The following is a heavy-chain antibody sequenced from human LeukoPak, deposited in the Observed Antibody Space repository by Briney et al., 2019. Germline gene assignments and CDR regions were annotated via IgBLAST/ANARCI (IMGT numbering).Heavy chain of an antibody. J-gene: IGHJ5*02. V-gene: IGHV4-34*01. CDR3: AGFKETGFDP. Sequence: PSETLSLTCAVYGGSFSGYYWSWIRQPPGKGLEWIGEINHSGSTDYNPPLKSRVTISVDTSKNQFSLKLSSVTAADTAVYYCAGFKETGFDPWGQGTLVTVSS. CDR1: GGSFSGYY. CDR2: INHSGST. D-gene: IGHD1-1*01.